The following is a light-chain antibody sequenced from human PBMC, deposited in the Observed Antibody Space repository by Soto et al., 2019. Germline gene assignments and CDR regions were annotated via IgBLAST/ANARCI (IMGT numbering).Light chain of an antibody. Sequence: QPVLTQPPSASGTPGQRVTISCSGSSSNIGSTSVYWFQQLPGTAPKLLIHRNDQRPSGVPDRFSGSKSGTSASLAISGLRSEDEADYYCAAWDDSLSGWVFGGGTKLTVL. CDR3: AAWDDSLSGWV. V-gene: IGLV1-47*01. J-gene: IGLJ3*02. CDR2: RND. CDR1: SSNIGSTS.